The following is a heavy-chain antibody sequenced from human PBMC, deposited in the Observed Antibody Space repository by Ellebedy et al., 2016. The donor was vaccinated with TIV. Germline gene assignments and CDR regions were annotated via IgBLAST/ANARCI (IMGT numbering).Heavy chain of an antibody. CDR1: GGTFSSYA. Sequence: ASVKVSCKASGGTFSSYAISWVRQAPGQGLEWMGWINPNSGGTTYAQKFQGRVTMTRDTSISTAYMELSRLRSDDTAVYYCAINQQLGYWGQGTLVTVSS. CDR3: AINQQLGY. V-gene: IGHV1-2*02. CDR2: INPNSGGT. J-gene: IGHJ4*02. D-gene: IGHD6-6*01.